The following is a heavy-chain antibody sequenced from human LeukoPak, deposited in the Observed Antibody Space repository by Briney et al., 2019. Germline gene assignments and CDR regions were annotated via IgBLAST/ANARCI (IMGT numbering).Heavy chain of an antibody. CDR2: INPKNGVT. V-gene: IGHV1-2*02. CDR1: GYTFTTYY. D-gene: IGHD1-14*01. CDR3: ARDPSNRYYTDV. Sequence: ASVKLSCKPSGYTFTTYYLHWVRQAPGQRLEWRGWINPKNGVTNYAQKIRGRVTMTRDTSINTAYMELTGLTSDDTALYYCARDPSNRYYTDVWGIGTTVTVSS. J-gene: IGHJ6*03.